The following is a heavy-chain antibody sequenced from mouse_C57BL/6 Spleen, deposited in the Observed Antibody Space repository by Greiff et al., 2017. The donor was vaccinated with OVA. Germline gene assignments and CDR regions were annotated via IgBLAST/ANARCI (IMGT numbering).Heavy chain of an antibody. CDR2: IDPSDSYT. CDR1: GYTFTSYW. CDR3: ARRLYSSHFDY. J-gene: IGHJ2*01. V-gene: IGHV1-50*01. Sequence: QVQLQQPGAELVKPGASVKLSCKASGYTFTSYWMQWVKQRPGQGLEWIGEIDPSDSYTNYNQKFKGKATLTVDTSSSTAYMQLSSLTSEDSAVYYGARRLYSSHFDYWGQGTTLTVSS. D-gene: IGHD1-1*01.